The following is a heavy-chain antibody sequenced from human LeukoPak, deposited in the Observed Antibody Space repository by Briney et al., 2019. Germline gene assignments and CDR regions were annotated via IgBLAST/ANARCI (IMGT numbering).Heavy chain of an antibody. CDR2: INQDGSEK. J-gene: IGHJ6*03. CDR3: ARDRGGMVRGVIITYSYYMDV. Sequence: GGSLRLSCAASGFTFSNYAMSWVRQAPGKGLEWVANINQDGSEKYSVDSVKGRFTISRDNAKKSLYLQMNSLRAEDTAVYYCARDRGGMVRGVIITYSYYMDVWGKGTTVTVSS. CDR1: GFTFSNYA. D-gene: IGHD3-10*01. V-gene: IGHV3-7*01.